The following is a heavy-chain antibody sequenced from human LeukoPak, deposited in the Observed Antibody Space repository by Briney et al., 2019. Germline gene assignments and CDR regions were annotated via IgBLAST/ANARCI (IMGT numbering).Heavy chain of an antibody. D-gene: IGHD2-2*02. CDR2: INPNSGGT. CDR1: GYTFTGYY. J-gene: IGHJ4*02. Sequence: ASVKVSCKASGYTFTGYYMHWVRQAPGQGLEWMGWINPNSGGTNYAQKFQGRVTMTRDTSISTAYMELSRLRSDDTAVYYCARGQDAVVVPAAISPTRYWGQGTLVTVSS. CDR3: ARGQDAVVVPAAISPTRY. V-gene: IGHV1-2*02.